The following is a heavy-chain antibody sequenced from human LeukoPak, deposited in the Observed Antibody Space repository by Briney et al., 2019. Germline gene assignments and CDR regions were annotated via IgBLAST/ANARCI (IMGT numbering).Heavy chain of an antibody. CDR1: GFTFSSYS. D-gene: IGHD6-13*01. CDR3: ARDAIAAAGYYYYYGMDV. J-gene: IGHJ6*02. Sequence: GGSLRLSCAASGFTFSSYSMNWVRQAPGKGLEWVSSISSNSSYIYYADSVKGRFTISRDNAKNSLYLQMNSLRAEDTVVYYCARDAIAAAGYYYYYGMDVWGQGTTVTVSS. CDR2: ISSNSSYI. V-gene: IGHV3-21*01.